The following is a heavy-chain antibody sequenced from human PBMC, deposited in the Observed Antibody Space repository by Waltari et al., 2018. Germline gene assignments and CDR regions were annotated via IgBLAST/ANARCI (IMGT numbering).Heavy chain of an antibody. V-gene: IGHV3-30*18. D-gene: IGHD2-2*01. CDR3: AKDRYRSSWTPSYMDV. CDR1: GFSFSSYG. CDR2: IPFDGNNK. Sequence: QEQLVESGGGVVQLGRSLRLSCAASGFSFSSYGMFWVRQTPGKGLEWVAVIPFDGNNKYHIESLKGRFSISRDNSKNTLFLQMNSLRPEDTAVYYCAKDRYRSSWTPSYMDVWGKGTTVTVSS. J-gene: IGHJ6*03.